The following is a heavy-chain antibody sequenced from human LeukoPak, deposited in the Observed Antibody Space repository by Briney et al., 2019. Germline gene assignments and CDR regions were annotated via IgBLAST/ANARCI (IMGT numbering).Heavy chain of an antibody. J-gene: IGHJ5*02. CDR1: GVSISSSNR. V-gene: IGHV4-4*02. D-gene: IGHD2-21*02. Sequence: PSGTLSLTCAVSGVSISSSNRWSWVRQPPGKGLEWIGEIYHSGSTNYNPSLKSRVTISVDKSKNQFSLKLSSVTAADTAVYYCASAVLLAYCGGDCYATWFDPWGQGTLVTVSS. CDR2: IYHSGST. CDR3: ASAVLLAYCGGDCYATWFDP.